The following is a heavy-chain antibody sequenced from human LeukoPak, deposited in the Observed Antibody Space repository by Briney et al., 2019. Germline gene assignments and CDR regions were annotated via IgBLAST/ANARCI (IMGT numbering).Heavy chain of an antibody. CDR3: AREEAGDRNFDY. CDR2: IYTSGST. CDR1: GGSISSGSYY. J-gene: IGHJ4*02. Sequence: SETLSLTCTVSGGSISSGSYYWSWIRQPAGKGLEWIGRIYTSGSTNYNPSLKSRVTISVDTSKNQFSLKLSSVTAADTAVYYCAREEAGDRNFDYWGQGTLVTVSS. D-gene: IGHD7-27*01. V-gene: IGHV4-61*02.